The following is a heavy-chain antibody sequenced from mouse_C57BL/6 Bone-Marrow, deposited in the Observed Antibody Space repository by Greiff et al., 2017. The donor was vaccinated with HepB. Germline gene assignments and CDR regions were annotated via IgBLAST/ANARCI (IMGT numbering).Heavy chain of an antibody. D-gene: IGHD2-5*01. CDR3: AREGYSNFWFAY. CDR2: IYPRSGNT. Sequence: QVQLQQSGAELAMPGASVKLSCKASGYTFTSYGISWVKQRTGPGLEWIGEIYPRSGNTYYNEKFKGKATLTADKSSSTAYMELRSRTSEDSAVYFCAREGYSNFWFAYWGQGTLVTVSA. J-gene: IGHJ3*01. V-gene: IGHV1-81*01. CDR1: GYTFTSYG.